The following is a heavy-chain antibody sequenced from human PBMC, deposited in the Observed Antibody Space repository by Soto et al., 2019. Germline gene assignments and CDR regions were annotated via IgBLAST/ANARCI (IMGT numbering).Heavy chain of an antibody. Sequence: TGGSLRLSCAAPGFTFSIYALHWVRQAPGKGLEWVAVMSPNGNNQYYADSVKGRFTISRDTSKSTLYLQMTSLRPDHTAVYYCAPGANFYYETSRYWGQGTLVTVSS. J-gene: IGHJ4*02. CDR2: MSPNGNNQ. CDR1: GFTFSIYA. CDR3: APGANFYYETSRY. V-gene: IGHV3-30-3*01. D-gene: IGHD3-22*01.